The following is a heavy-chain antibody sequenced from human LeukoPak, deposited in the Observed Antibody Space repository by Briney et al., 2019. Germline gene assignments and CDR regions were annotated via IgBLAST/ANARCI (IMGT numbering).Heavy chain of an antibody. CDR1: GGSISSGGYS. V-gene: IGHV4-30-2*01. Sequence: SQTQSLTCAVSGGSISSGGYSWSWIRQPPGKGLEWTGYIYHSGSTYYNPSLKSRVTISVDRSKNQFSLKLSSVTAADTAVYYCARVRYYYGQSTYFDYWGQGTLVTVSS. CDR3: ARVRYYYGQSTYFDY. J-gene: IGHJ4*02. D-gene: IGHD3-10*01. CDR2: IYHSGST.